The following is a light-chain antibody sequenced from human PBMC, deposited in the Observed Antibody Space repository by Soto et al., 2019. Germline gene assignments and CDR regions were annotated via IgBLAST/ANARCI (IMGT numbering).Light chain of an antibody. J-gene: IGKJ1*01. V-gene: IGKV3-15*01. CDR3: QHYYNWPRT. CDR1: QFVGRN. CDR2: GAS. Sequence: EVVMTQSPATLSVSPGERATLSCRASQFVGRNLAWYQQKPGQSPRLLVYGASTRATGIPASFTGSGSGTEFTLSISNLQSQDVAIYYCQHYYNWPRTFXQGTKADIK.